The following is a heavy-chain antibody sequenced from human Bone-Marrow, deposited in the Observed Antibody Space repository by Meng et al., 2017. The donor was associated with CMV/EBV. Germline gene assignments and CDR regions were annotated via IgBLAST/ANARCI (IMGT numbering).Heavy chain of an antibody. J-gene: IGHJ4*02. CDR2: ISNRGGST. D-gene: IGHD3-3*01. CDR1: GFTFSDYG. Sequence: GESLKISCAASGFTFSDYGMTWVRQAPGKGLEWVSFISNRGGSTNYADSVKGRFTISRDNSKNTLHLLMDRLRVEDTAVYYCAKTKARNFWSGYLDYWGQGAQVTGSS. CDR3: AKTKARNFWSGYLDY. V-gene: IGHV3-23*01.